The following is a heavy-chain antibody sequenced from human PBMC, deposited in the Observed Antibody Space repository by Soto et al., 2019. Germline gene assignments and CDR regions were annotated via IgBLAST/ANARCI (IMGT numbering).Heavy chain of an antibody. CDR1: GFTFSGHT. Sequence: PGGSLRLSCAASGFTFSGHTINWVRQAPGKGLEWVSSVSRSSSYIYYADSVKGRFTVSRDDADKSLYLQMNSLRAEDTAIYYCARCMGFDGSGYAFFDYWGQGTLVTVSS. CDR2: VSRSSSYI. J-gene: IGHJ4*02. V-gene: IGHV3-21*01. D-gene: IGHD3-10*01. CDR3: ARCMGFDGSGYAFFDY.